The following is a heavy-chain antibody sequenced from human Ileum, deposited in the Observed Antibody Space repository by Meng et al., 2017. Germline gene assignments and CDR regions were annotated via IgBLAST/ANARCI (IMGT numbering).Heavy chain of an antibody. D-gene: IGHD3-22*01. CDR3: ATSNDRDVYYLGY. V-gene: IGHV4-4*02. J-gene: IGHJ4*02. Sequence: QVQLQWSGPRLVKPSGTLSLTCAVSGTWWSWVRQPPGKGLEWIGEIFQSGRTNYNPSLKSRVTISIDKSKSQISLQLSAVTAADTAVYSCATSNDRDVYYLGYWGQGTLVTVSS. CDR1: GTW. CDR2: IFQSGRT.